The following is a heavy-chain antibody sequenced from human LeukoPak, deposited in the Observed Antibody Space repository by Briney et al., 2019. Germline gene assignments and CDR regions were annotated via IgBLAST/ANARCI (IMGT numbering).Heavy chain of an antibody. V-gene: IGHV1-18*01. CDR3: ARALPGAATAHNWFDP. J-gene: IGHJ5*02. CDR2: ISGFNGAT. CDR1: GYSFTIYG. D-gene: IGHD6-13*01. Sequence: ASVRVSCKASGYSFTIYGIGWVRQAPGQGLEWMGWISGFNGATNYAQKFQGRVSMTLDTSTNTTYMDLRTVTPDDTAIYYCARALPGAATAHNWFDPWDQGTLVTVSS.